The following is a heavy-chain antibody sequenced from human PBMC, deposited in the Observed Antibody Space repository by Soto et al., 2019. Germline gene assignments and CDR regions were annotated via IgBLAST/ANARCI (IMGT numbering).Heavy chain of an antibody. CDR2: IIPVLDIA. CDR3: ARGPSPYCLGDCYTGAFDI. V-gene: IGHV1-69*02. Sequence: QVQLVQSGAEVKRPGSSMKVSCKASGDTFTTYTITWVRQAPGQGLEWMGRIIPVLDIANYAQKFQGRVTIIADKSTSTAYMELRSLRSDDTAVYYCARGPSPYCLGDCYTGAFDIWGLGTMVTVSS. D-gene: IGHD2-21*01. CDR1: GDTFTTYT. J-gene: IGHJ3*02.